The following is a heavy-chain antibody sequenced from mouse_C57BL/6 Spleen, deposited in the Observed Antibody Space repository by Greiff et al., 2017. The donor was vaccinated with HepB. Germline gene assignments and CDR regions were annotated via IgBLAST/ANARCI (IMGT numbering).Heavy chain of an antibody. V-gene: IGHV1-53*01. Sequence: QVQLQQSGTELVKPGASVKLSCKASGYTFTSYWMHWVKQRPGQGLEWIGNINPSNGGTNYNEKFKSKATLTVDKSSSTAYMQLSSLTSEDSAVYYCARRGDYDRGHYYAMDYWGQGTSVTVSS. CDR3: ARRGDYDRGHYYAMDY. CDR2: INPSNGGT. J-gene: IGHJ4*01. CDR1: GYTFTSYW. D-gene: IGHD2-4*01.